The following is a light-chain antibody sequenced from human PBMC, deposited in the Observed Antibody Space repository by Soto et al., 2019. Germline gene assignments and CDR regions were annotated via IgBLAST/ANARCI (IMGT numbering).Light chain of an antibody. CDR1: QSVGRS. V-gene: IGKV3-11*01. J-gene: IGKJ4*01. CDR3: QQRYNWVT. CDR2: DAS. Sequence: EIVLTQSPATLSLSPGDRVTLSCRASQSVGRSLAWYQQRPGQAPRLLIYDASNRATGIPARFSGSGSGTDFTLTISSLEPEDFAVYYCQQRYNWVTFGGGTKVDIK.